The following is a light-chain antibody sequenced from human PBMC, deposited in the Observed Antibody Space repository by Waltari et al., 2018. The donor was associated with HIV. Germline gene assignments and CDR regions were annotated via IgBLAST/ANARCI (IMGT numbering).Light chain of an antibody. CDR2: KDT. CDR1: ALPKQK. Sequence: SYELTQPPSVSVSPGQTARIPCSGDALPKQKAYWYQQKQGQAPVLVIYKDTERPSGIPERFSGASSWTTVTLTISGVQAEDEASYYCQSTHSRGTYVVFGGGTKLTVL. V-gene: IGLV3-25*03. J-gene: IGLJ2*01. CDR3: QSTHSRGTYVV.